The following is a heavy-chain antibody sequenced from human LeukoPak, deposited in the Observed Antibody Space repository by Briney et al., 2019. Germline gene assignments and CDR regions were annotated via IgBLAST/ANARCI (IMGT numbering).Heavy chain of an antibody. CDR1: GYTFTNYY. D-gene: IGHD6-13*01. CDR3: ARVAYSSSWRHFDY. V-gene: IGHV1-46*01. Sequence: ASVKVSCKASGYTFTNYYMVWVRQAPGQGLEWMGIINPSSGTTNYAQKFQGRVTITADESTSTAYMELSSLRSEDTAVYYCARVAYSSSWRHFDYWGQGTLVTVSS. CDR2: INPSSGTT. J-gene: IGHJ4*02.